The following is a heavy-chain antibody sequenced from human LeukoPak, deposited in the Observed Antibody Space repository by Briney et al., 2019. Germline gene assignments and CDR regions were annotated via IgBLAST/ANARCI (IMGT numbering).Heavy chain of an antibody. D-gene: IGHD2-2*01. CDR1: GYTFTSYG. V-gene: IGHV1-18*01. CDR3: ARDSTALDY. J-gene: IGHJ4*02. Sequence: ASVKVSCKASGYTFTSYGISGVRQAPGQGLEWMGWISPYSGYTNYAQKLQGRVTVTTDTSTSTAYMELKSLRSDDTAVYYCARDSTALDYWGQGTLVTVSS. CDR2: ISPYSGYT.